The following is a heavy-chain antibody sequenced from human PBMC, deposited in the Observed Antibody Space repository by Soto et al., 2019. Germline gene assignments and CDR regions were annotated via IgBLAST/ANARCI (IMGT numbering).Heavy chain of an antibody. J-gene: IGHJ4*02. CDR2: ISYDGSHK. CDR3: AKSRLSYDSSGYLDY. Sequence: LRLSCAASGFTFSSYGMHWVRQAPGKGLEWVAVISYDGSHKYYADSVKGRFTISRDNSKNTLYLHVNSLRAEDTAVYYCAKSRLSYDSSGYLDYWGQGTRVTVSS. D-gene: IGHD3-22*01. V-gene: IGHV3-30*18. CDR1: GFTFSSYG.